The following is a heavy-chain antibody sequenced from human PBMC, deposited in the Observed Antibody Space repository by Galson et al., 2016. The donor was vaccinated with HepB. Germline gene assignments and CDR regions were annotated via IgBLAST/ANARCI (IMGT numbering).Heavy chain of an antibody. J-gene: IGHJ4*02. CDR3: AGGYYGSGSYYAY. Sequence: SLRLSCAASGFTFSTYVMSWVRQAPGKGLEWVSGISGDGHSTYYAGSVKGRFTISRDNSKNTLYLQMNSLRAEDTAVYYCAGGYYGSGSYYAYWGQGTLVTVSS. CDR2: ISGDGHST. V-gene: IGHV3-23*01. D-gene: IGHD3-10*01. CDR1: GFTFSTYV.